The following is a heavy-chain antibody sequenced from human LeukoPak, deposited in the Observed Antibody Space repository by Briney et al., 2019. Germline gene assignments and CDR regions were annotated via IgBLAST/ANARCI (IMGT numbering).Heavy chain of an antibody. CDR2: IIPMFGTA. D-gene: IGHD2-2*01. Sequence: ASVNVSRKASGGTFSSYAISWVRQAPGEGLEWMGRIIPMFGTANYAHKFQGRVTITTDESTSTAYMELSSLRSVDTAVCYCARGAQGVVPAAMRYYYYMDVWGKGTTVTVSS. J-gene: IGHJ6*03. V-gene: IGHV1-69*05. CDR1: GGTFSSYA. CDR3: ARGAQGVVPAAMRYYYYMDV.